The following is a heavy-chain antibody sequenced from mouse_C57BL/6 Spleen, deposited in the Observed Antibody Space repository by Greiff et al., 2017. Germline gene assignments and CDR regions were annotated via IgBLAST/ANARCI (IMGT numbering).Heavy chain of an antibody. CDR2: IYPRSGNT. D-gene: IGHD3-2*02. CDR1: GYTFTSYG. CDR3: ARSDSSGLFAY. J-gene: IGHJ3*01. V-gene: IGHV1-81*01. Sequence: QVQLQQSGAELARPGASVKLSCKASGYTFTSYGISWVKQRTGQGLEWIGEIYPRSGNTYYNEKFKGKATLTADKSSSTAYMELRSLASEDSAVYFCARSDSSGLFAYWGQGTLVTVSA.